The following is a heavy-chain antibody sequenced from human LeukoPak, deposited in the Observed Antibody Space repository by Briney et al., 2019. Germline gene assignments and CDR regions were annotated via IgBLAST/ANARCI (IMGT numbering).Heavy chain of an antibody. V-gene: IGHV3-53*01. Sequence: GGSLRLSCAASGFTVSSNYMSWVRQAPGKGLEWVSVIYSGGSTYYADSVKGRFTISRDNSKNPLYLQMNSLRAEDTAVYYCARDDILTGYRDYWGQGTLVTVSS. J-gene: IGHJ4*02. D-gene: IGHD3-9*01. CDR1: GFTVSSNY. CDR3: ARDDILTGYRDY. CDR2: IYSGGST.